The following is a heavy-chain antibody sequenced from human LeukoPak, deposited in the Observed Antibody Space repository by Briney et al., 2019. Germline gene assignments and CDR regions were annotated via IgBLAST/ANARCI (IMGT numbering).Heavy chain of an antibody. D-gene: IGHD3-9*01. Sequence: SETLSLTCAVSGGSISSYYWSWIRQPAGKGLEWIGRIYTSGSTNYNPSLKSRVTMSVDTSKNQFSLKLSSVTAADTAVYYCARRYYDILTGYDRGDAFDIWGQGTMVTVSS. CDR2: IYTSGST. J-gene: IGHJ3*02. CDR1: GGSISSYY. V-gene: IGHV4-4*07. CDR3: ARRYYDILTGYDRGDAFDI.